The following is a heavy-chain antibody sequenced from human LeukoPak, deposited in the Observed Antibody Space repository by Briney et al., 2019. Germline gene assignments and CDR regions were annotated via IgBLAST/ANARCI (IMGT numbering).Heavy chain of an antibody. Sequence: ASVKVSCKASGGTFSSYAISWVRQAPGQGLEWMGGIIPIFGTANYAQKFQGRVTITADEPTSTAYMELSSLRSEDAAVYYCAIRYIAAAGAENYGMDVWGQGTTVTVSS. D-gene: IGHD6-13*01. CDR3: AIRYIAAAGAENYGMDV. CDR2: IIPIFGTA. CDR1: GGTFSSYA. V-gene: IGHV1-69*13. J-gene: IGHJ6*02.